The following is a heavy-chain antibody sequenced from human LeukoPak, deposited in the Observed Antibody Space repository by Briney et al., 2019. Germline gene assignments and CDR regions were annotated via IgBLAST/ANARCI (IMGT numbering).Heavy chain of an antibody. J-gene: IGHJ3*02. CDR3: AKGITMIVVVISDAFDI. V-gene: IGHV3-11*04. CDR1: GFKFGDYY. Sequence: PGGSLRLSCVASGFKFGDYYMSWLRPAPGEGLEWISYISSTGSLIYYADSVRGRFTISRDNSKNTLYLQMNSLRAEDTAVYYCAKGITMIVVVISDAFDIWGQGTMVTVSS. D-gene: IGHD3-22*01. CDR2: ISSTGSLI.